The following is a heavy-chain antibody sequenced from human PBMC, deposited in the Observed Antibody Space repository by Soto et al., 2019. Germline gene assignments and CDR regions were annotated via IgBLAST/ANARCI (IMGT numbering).Heavy chain of an antibody. Sequence: QVQLVQSGAEVKKPGSSVKVSCKASGGTFSSYAISWVRQAPGQGLEWMGGIIPIFGTANYAQKFQGRVTITADESTSTAYMELSSLRSEDTAVYYGARDGYYYDSSGYYYYFDYWGQGTLVTVSS. D-gene: IGHD3-22*01. CDR2: IIPIFGTA. CDR1: GGTFSSYA. V-gene: IGHV1-69*12. J-gene: IGHJ4*02. CDR3: ARDGYYYDSSGYYYYFDY.